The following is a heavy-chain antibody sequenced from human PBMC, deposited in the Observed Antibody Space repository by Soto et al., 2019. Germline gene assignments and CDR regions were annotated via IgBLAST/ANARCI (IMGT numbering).Heavy chain of an antibody. CDR1: GFTFSSYA. CDR2: ISGSGGST. V-gene: IGHV3-23*01. J-gene: IGHJ3*02. D-gene: IGHD2-2*03. CDR3: AKDSFVIGYCISTSCYGPLYHDAFDI. Sequence: PGGSLRLSCAASGFTFSSYAMSWVRQAPGKGLEWVSAISGSGGSTYYADSVKGRFTISRDNSKNTLYLQMNSLRAEDTAVYYCAKDSFVIGYCISTSCYGPLYHDAFDIWGQGTMVTVSS.